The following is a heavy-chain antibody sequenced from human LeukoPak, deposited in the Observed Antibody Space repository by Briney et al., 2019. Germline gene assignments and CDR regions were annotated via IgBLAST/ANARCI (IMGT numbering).Heavy chain of an antibody. CDR3: AKSSAGITWFDP. D-gene: IGHD1-7*01. CDR2: INHSGST. CDR1: GGSFSGYY. J-gene: IGHJ5*02. Sequence: SETLSLTCAVYGGSFSGYYWSWIRQPPGKGLEWIGEINHSGSTNYNPSLKSRVTISVDTSKNQFSLKLSSVTAADTAVYYCAKSSAGITWFDPWGQGTLVIVSS. V-gene: IGHV4-34*01.